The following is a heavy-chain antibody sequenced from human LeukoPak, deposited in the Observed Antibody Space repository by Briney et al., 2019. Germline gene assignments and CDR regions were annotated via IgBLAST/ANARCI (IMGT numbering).Heavy chain of an antibody. D-gene: IGHD1-26*01. V-gene: IGHV1-18*01. J-gene: IGHJ6*02. CDR2: ISAYNGNT. Sequence: ASVTVSCKASGYTFTSYGISWVRQAPGQGLEWMGWISAYNGNTNYAQKLQGRVTMTADTSTSTAYMELRSLRSDDTAVYYCARNSGSYSYDYYYGMDVWGQGTTVTVSS. CDR1: GYTFTSYG. CDR3: ARNSGSYSYDYYYGMDV.